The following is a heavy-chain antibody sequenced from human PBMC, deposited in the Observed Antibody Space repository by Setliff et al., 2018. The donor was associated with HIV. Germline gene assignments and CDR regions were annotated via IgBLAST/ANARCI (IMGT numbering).Heavy chain of an antibody. D-gene: IGHD2-8*02. CDR3: ARDFGGVYYYYYYYMDV. CDR2: IKQDGSEK. Sequence: GESLRLSCAASGFTFSSYWMTWVRQAPGKGLEWVANIKQDGSEKYYVDSVKGRFTISRDNAKNSLYLQMNSLRAEDTAVYYCARDFGGVYYYYYYYMDVWGKGTTVTVSS. CDR1: GFTFSSYW. J-gene: IGHJ6*03. V-gene: IGHV3-7*03.